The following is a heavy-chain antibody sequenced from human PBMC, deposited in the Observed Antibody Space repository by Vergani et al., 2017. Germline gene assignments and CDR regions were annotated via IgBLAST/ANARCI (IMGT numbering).Heavy chain of an antibody. CDR1: GYSISSGYC. CDR3: ARDLAVDY. Sequence: QVQLQESGPGLLKPSETLSLTCTVSGYSISSGYCWGWIRQPPGKGLVWIGSIYHSGRTYYNPSLKSRATISVDTSPNQFSLKLSCVTAADTAVYSCARDLAVDYWGQGTLVTVS. J-gene: IGHJ4*02. CDR2: IYHSGRT. V-gene: IGHV4-38-2*02.